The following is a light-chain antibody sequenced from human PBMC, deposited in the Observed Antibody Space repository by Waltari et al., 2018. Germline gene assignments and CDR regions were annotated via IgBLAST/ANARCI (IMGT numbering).Light chain of an antibody. J-gene: IGKJ2*01. CDR1: QTLYSSNNNKNY. CDR2: WAS. Sequence: DIVMTLSPDSLTVSLGERATINCKSSQTLYSSNNNKNYLAWYQQKPGQSPKLLIYWASTRESGVPDRFSGSGSGTDFTLNISRVEAEDVGVYYCMQILQPARTFGQGTRLEIK. V-gene: IGKV4-1*01. CDR3: MQILQPART.